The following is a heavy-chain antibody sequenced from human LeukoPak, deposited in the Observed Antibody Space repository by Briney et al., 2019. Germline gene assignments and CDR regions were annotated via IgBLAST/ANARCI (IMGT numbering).Heavy chain of an antibody. D-gene: IGHD5-12*01. CDR2: INPSGGST. CDR3: ARGYSGYDYDAFDI. CDR1: VYTFTAYY. V-gene: IGHV1-46*03. J-gene: IGHJ3*02. Sequence: ASVNVSCKASVYTFTAYYMDWVRQAPGQGLEWMVIINPSGGSTSYAQKFQGRVTMTRDTSTNTVYLELSSLRSEDTAVYYCARGYSGYDYDAFDIWGQGTMVTVSS.